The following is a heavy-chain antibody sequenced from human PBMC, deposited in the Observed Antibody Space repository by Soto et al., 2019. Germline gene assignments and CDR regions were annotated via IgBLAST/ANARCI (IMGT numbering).Heavy chain of an antibody. CDR3: ARDFGGNTGHDWNYFDY. Sequence: PGGSLRLSCAASGFSFNIYGMHWVRQAPGKGLEWVAAIWFDGTIKFYPDSVKGRFTISRDNSKNTPYLEINSLRADDTAVYYFARDFGGNTGHDWNYFDYWGQGALVTVS. V-gene: IGHV3-33*01. D-gene: IGHD5-12*01. CDR1: GFSFNIYG. J-gene: IGHJ4*02. CDR2: IWFDGTIK.